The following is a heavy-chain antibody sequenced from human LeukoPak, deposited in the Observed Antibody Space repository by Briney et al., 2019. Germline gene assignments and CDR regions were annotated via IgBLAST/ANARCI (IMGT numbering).Heavy chain of an antibody. V-gene: IGHV1-46*01. Sequence: ASVKVSCKASGYTFTNSYIHWVRQAPGQVLEWMGLINPDGGNTNYAQNFQGRVTMTTDSSTSTAYMELRSLRSDDTAVYYCARGWELHDWGQGTLVTVSS. D-gene: IGHD1-26*01. CDR2: INPDGGNT. J-gene: IGHJ4*02. CDR1: GYTFTNSY. CDR3: ARGWELHD.